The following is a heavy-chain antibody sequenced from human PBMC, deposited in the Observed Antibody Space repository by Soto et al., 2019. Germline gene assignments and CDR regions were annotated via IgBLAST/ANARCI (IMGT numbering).Heavy chain of an antibody. CDR2: INPNSGGT. V-gene: IGHV1-2*04. CDR1: GYTFTGYY. Sequence: ASVKVSCKASGYTFTGYYMHWVRQAPGQGLEWMGWINPNSGGTNYAQKFQGWVTMTRDTSISTAYMELSRLRSDDTAVYYCARGQQLVRWGDWFDPWGQGTLVTVSS. D-gene: IGHD6-13*01. CDR3: ARGQQLVRWGDWFDP. J-gene: IGHJ5*02.